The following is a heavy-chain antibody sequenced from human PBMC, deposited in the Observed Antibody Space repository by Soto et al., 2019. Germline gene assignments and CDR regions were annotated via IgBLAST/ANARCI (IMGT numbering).Heavy chain of an antibody. CDR3: ARMIQLWYYFDY. Sequence: EVQLVETGGGLIQPGGSLRLSCAASGFTVSSNYMSWGRQAPGKGLEWVSVIYSGGSTYYADSVKGRFTISRDNSKNTLDLQMNSLRAEDTAVYYCARMIQLWYYFDYWGQGTLVTVSS. CDR2: IYSGGST. CDR1: GFTVSSNY. V-gene: IGHV3-53*02. J-gene: IGHJ4*02. D-gene: IGHD5-18*01.